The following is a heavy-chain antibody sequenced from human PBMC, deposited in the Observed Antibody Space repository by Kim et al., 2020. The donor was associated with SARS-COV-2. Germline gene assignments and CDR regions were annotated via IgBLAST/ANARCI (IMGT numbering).Heavy chain of an antibody. Sequence: GGSLRLSCAASGFTFSGSAMHWVRQASGKGLEWVGRIRSKANSYATAYAASVKGRFTISRDDSKNTAYLQMNSLKTEDTAVYYCTVHYYGSGSYQYYYYGMDVWGQGTTVTVSS. V-gene: IGHV3-73*01. D-gene: IGHD3-10*01. CDR1: GFTFSGSA. J-gene: IGHJ6*02. CDR3: TVHYYGSGSYQYYYYGMDV. CDR2: IRSKANSYAT.